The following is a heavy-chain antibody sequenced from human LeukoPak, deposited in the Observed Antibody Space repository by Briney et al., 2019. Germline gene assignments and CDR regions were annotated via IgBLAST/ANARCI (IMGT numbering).Heavy chain of an antibody. Sequence: SETLSLTCTVSGGSISSSSYYWSWIRQPPGKGLEWIGEIDHSGSTNYNPSLKSRVTISVDTSKKQFSLNLKSVTAADTAVYYCAREGVSVTNFDYWGLGTLVTVSS. CDR1: GGSISSSSYY. CDR3: AREGVSVTNFDY. CDR2: IDHSGST. V-gene: IGHV4-39*07. J-gene: IGHJ4*02. D-gene: IGHD5/OR15-5a*01.